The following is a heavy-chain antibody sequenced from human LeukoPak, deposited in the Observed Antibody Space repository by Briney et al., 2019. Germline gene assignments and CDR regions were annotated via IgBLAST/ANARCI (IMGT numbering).Heavy chain of an antibody. CDR2: IYHSGST. CDR1: AGPFSNYY. J-gene: IGHJ6*02. Sequence: SETLSLTCAVYAGPFSNYYWSWIRQPPGKGLEWIGEIYHSGSTNYNPSLKSRVTISVDTSKNQFSLKLSSVTDADTAVYFCARGRLQLWSFPLPYNHYAIDVWGQGTTVTVSS. D-gene: IGHD5-18*01. V-gene: IGHV4-34*01. CDR3: ARGRLQLWSFPLPYNHYAIDV.